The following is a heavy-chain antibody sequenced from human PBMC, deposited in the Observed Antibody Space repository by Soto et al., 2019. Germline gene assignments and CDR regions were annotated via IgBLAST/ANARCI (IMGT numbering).Heavy chain of an antibody. CDR2: IYYRGGT. V-gene: IGHV4-31*03. CDR3: ARAPDGTVAFDV. Sequence: SSETLSLTCTVSGGSVSSGAYYWSWIRQHPGKGLEWIGYIYYRGGTYYNPSLRGRITISSDTSKNQFSLKLSSVTAADTAVYYCARAPDGTVAFDVWGQGTLVTVSS. CDR1: GGSVSSGAYY. J-gene: IGHJ4*02. D-gene: IGHD1-1*01.